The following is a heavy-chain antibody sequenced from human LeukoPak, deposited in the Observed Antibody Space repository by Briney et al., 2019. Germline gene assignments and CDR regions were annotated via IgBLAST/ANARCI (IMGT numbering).Heavy chain of an antibody. CDR3: ARRGYSSGWYEFDY. V-gene: IGHV4-34*01. D-gene: IGHD6-19*01. CDR2: INHSGGT. CDR1: GGSFSGYY. J-gene: IGHJ4*02. Sequence: SETLSLTCAVYGGSFSGYYWSWIRQPPGKGLEWIGEINHSGGTNYNPSLKSRVTISVDTSKNQFSLKLSSVTAADTAVYYCARRGYSSGWYEFDYWGQGTLVTVSS.